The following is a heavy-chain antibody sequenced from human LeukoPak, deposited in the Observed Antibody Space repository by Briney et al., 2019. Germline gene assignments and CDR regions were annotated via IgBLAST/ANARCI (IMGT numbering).Heavy chain of an antibody. CDR2: IYYSGST. D-gene: IGHD3-3*01. CDR1: GGSINNYY. J-gene: IGHJ6*02. V-gene: IGHV4-59*08. CDR3: ARHLAPPLYYDFWSGPADYYGMDV. Sequence: SETLSLTCTVSGGSINNYYWSWIRQPPGKGLEWIGYIYYSGSTNYNPSLKSRVTISVDTSKNQLSLKLSSVTAADTAVYYCARHLAPPLYYDFWSGPADYYGMDVWGQGTTVTVSS.